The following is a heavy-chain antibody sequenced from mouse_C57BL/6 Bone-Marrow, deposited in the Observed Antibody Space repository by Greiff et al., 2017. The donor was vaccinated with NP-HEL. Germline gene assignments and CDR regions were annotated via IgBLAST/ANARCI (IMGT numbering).Heavy chain of an antibody. V-gene: IGHV1-54*01. J-gene: IGHJ3*01. CDR1: GYAFTNYL. D-gene: IGHD2-4*01. CDR2: IIPGSGGT. CDR3: ARGGIYYDYAWFAY. Sequence: VQLQESGAELVRPGTSVKVSCKASGYAFTNYLIEWVKQRPGQGLEWIGVIIPGSGGTNYNEKFKGKATLTADTSSSTAYMHLSSLTSEDSAVYFCARGGIYYDYAWFAYWGQGTLVTVSA.